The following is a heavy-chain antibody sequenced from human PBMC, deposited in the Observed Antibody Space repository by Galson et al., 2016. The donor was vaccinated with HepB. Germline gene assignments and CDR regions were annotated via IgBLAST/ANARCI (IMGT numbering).Heavy chain of an antibody. Sequence: SLRLSCAGSGFIVSDNYMSWVRQAPGKGLEWVSVIYSGGKTYFANSVKGRFSISRDNAKNTLFLHMHSLRAEDTAVYYCARVRCISPTCHDFDCWGQGTLVTVSS. CDR3: ARVRCISPTCHDFDC. J-gene: IGHJ4*02. CDR2: IYSGGKT. CDR1: GFIVSDNY. V-gene: IGHV3-53*01. D-gene: IGHD2-2*01.